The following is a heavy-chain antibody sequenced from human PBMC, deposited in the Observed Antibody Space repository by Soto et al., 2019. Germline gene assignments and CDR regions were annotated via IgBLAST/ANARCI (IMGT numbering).Heavy chain of an antibody. CDR1: SDSISSSYW. CDR2: ISSSGST. CDR3: ARTRGLLTYYYYMDV. J-gene: IGHJ6*03. V-gene: IGHV4-4*02. D-gene: IGHD4-17*01. Sequence: QVQLQESGPGLVKPSGTLSLTCAVSSDSISSSYWWSWVRQSPGKGLEWIGEISSSGSTNYNPSLKSRVTISVDRSKSQFSLKLSSVTPPPTAVYPCARTRGLLTYYYYMDVWGKGTTVTVSS.